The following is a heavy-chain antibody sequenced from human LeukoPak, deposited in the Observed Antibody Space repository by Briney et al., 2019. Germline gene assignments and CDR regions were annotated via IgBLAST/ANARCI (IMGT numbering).Heavy chain of an antibody. CDR2: ISGSGGST. V-gene: IGHV3-23*01. CDR3: AKGTEYYGSGSHFDY. CDR1: GFTFSSYA. Sequence: GGSLRLSCAASGFTFSSYAMSWVRQAPGKGLEWVSGISGSGGSTYYADSVKGRFTISRDDSKNTVYLQMNSLRAEDTAAYYCAKGTEYYGSGSHFDYWGQGAPVTVSS. D-gene: IGHD3-10*01. J-gene: IGHJ4*02.